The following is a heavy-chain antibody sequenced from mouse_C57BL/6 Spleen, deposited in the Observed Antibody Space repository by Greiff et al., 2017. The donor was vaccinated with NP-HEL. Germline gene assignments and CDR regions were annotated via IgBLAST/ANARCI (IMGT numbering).Heavy chain of an antibody. CDR1: GYTFTDYN. Sequence: EVQLQQSGPELVKPGASVKIPCKASGYTFTDYNMDWVKQSHGKSLEWIGDINPNNGGTIYNQKFKGKATLTVDRSSSTAYMELRSLTSEDTAVYYGARRGNYRYYYAMDYWGQGTSVTVSS. J-gene: IGHJ4*01. CDR3: ARRGNYRYYYAMDY. V-gene: IGHV1-18*01. D-gene: IGHD2-1*01. CDR2: INPNNGGT.